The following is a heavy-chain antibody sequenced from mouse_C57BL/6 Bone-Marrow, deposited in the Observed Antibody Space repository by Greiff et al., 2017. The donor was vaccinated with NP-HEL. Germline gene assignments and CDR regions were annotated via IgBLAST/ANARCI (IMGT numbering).Heavy chain of an antibody. J-gene: IGHJ2*01. CDR2: IDPSDSYT. CDR3: ARSGGYYVDY. Sequence: QVHVKQPGADLVKPGASVKLSCKASGYTFTSYWMHWVKQRPGRGLEWIGEIDPSDSYTNYNQKFKGKSTLTVDKSSSTAYMQLSSLTSEDSAVYYCARSGGYYVDYWGQGTTLTVSS. CDR1: GYTFTSYW. V-gene: IGHV1-69*01. D-gene: IGHD1-1*02.